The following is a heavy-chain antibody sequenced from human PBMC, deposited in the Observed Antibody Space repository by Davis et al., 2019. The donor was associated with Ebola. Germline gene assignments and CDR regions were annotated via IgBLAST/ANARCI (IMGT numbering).Heavy chain of an antibody. CDR2: IYYSGST. V-gene: IGHV4-61*05. J-gene: IGHJ5*02. Sequence: MPSETLSLTCTVSGGSISSSSYYWGWIRQPPGKGLEWIGYIYYSGSTNYNPSLKSRVTISVDTSKNQFSLKLSSVTAADTAVYYCARVPGYSGYRSNWFDPWGQGTLVTVSS. D-gene: IGHD5-12*01. CDR3: ARVPGYSGYRSNWFDP. CDR1: GGSISSSSYY.